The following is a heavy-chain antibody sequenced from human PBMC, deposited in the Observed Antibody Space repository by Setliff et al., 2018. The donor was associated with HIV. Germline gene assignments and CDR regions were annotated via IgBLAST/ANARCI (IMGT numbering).Heavy chain of an antibody. CDR3: AREGPLYDFWSGYIDY. Sequence: ASVKVSCKTSGYTFTNYYVHWVRQAPGQGLEWMGIINPSGGSTIYAQKFRDRVTMTRDTSTGTVYMELSSLRSEDTAVYYCAREGPLYDFWSGYIDYWGQGILVTV. D-gene: IGHD3-3*01. V-gene: IGHV1-46*01. J-gene: IGHJ4*02. CDR2: INPSGGST. CDR1: GYTFTNYY.